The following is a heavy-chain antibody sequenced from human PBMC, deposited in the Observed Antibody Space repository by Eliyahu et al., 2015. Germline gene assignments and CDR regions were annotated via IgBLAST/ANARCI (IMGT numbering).Heavy chain of an antibody. CDR2: MYNGGAT. D-gene: IGHD3-16*01. V-gene: IGHV3-53*01. Sequence: EVQLVESGGGLIQPGGSLXLSCXAXGFXVSSNYMSWVRQAPGXGLEWLSVMYNGGATYYADSVKGRFTIARDNSKNTLYLQMNSLRADDTAVYYCARDLGAYKRAFDYWGQGTLVTVSS. CDR3: ARDLGAYKRAFDY. CDR1: GFXVSSNY. J-gene: IGHJ4*02.